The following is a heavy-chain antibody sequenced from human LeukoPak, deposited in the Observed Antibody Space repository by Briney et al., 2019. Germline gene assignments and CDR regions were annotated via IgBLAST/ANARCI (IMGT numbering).Heavy chain of an antibody. CDR1: GGSISSYY. D-gene: IGHD2-15*01. CDR2: IYTSGST. J-gene: IGHJ6*03. Sequence: SETLSLTCTVSGGSISSYYWSWIRQPAGKGLEWIGRIYTSGSTNYNPSLKSRVTMSVDTSKNQFSLKLSSVTAADTAVYYCARGPSLAATYYYYYYMDVWGKGTTVTVS. V-gene: IGHV4-4*07. CDR3: ARGPSLAATYYYYYYMDV.